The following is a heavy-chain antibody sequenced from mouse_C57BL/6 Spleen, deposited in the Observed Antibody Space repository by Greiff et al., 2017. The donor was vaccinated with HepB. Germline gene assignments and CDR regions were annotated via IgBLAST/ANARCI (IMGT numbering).Heavy chain of an antibody. CDR3: ARERKYGSSPAWFAY. Sequence: VQLQQSGPELVKPGASVKISCKASGYAFSSSWMNWVKQRPGKGLEWIGRIYPGDGDTNYNGKFKGKATLTADKSSSTAYMQLSSLTSEDSAVYFCARERKYGSSPAWFAYWGQGTLVTVSA. CDR2: IYPGDGDT. J-gene: IGHJ3*01. CDR1: GYAFSSSW. V-gene: IGHV1-82*01. D-gene: IGHD1-1*01.